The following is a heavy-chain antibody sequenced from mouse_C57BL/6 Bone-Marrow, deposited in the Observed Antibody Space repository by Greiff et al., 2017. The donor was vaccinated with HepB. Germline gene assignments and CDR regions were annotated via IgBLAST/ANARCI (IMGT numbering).Heavy chain of an antibody. V-gene: IGHV1-4*01. CDR3: ARGDDGYLFAY. CDR2: INPSSGYT. Sequence: VQLQQSGAELARPGASVKMSCKASGYTFTSYTMHWVKQRPGQGLEWIGYINPSSGYTKYNQKFKDKATLTADKSSSTAYMQLSSLTSEDSAVYYCARGDDGYLFAYWGQGTLVTVSA. CDR1: GYTFTSYT. J-gene: IGHJ3*01. D-gene: IGHD2-3*01.